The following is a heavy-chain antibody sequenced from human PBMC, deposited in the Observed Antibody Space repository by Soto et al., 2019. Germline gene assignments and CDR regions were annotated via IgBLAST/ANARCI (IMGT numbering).Heavy chain of an antibody. CDR2: ISHSGTT. D-gene: IGHD6-19*01. V-gene: IGHV4-4*02. CDR1: GGSISNDHW. Sequence: QVQLQESGPGLVKPSGTLSLICDVSGGSISNDHWWNWVRQPPGKGLEWIGEISHSGTTNYNSSFKSRVTISLDKSQHRFSLKLTSVTAADTAVYYCARSLAVAGPPFDYWGQGTLVTVSS. J-gene: IGHJ4*02. CDR3: ARSLAVAGPPFDY.